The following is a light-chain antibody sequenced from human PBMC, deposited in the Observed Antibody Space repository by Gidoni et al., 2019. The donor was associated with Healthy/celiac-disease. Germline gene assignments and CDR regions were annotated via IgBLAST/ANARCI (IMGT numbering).Light chain of an antibody. V-gene: IGKV1-33*01. J-gene: IGKJ3*01. CDR3: QQYDNLPFT. CDR1: QDISNY. Sequence: DIQMTQSPSSLSASVGDRVTITCQASQDISNYFNWYQQKPGKAPKLLIYDASNLETGVPSRFSGSGSGTDFTFTISSLQPEDIATYYCQQYDNLPFTFGPXTKVDIK. CDR2: DAS.